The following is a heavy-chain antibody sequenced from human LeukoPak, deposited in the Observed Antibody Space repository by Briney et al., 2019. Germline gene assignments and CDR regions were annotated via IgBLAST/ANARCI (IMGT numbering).Heavy chain of an antibody. CDR3: ARVLYYDSSGNVYGMDV. D-gene: IGHD3-22*01. CDR2: IYYSGST. J-gene: IGHJ6*02. CDR1: GGSISSGDYY. V-gene: IGHV4-30-4*01. Sequence: SQTLSLTCTVSGGSISSGDYYWSWIRQPPGKGLEWIGYIYYSGSTYYNPSLKSRVTISVDTSKNQFSLKLSSVTAADTAVYYCARVLYYDSSGNVYGMDVWGQGTTVTVS.